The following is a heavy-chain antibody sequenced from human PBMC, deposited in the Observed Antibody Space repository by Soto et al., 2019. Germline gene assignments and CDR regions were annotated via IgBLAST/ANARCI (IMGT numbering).Heavy chain of an antibody. D-gene: IGHD5-12*01. J-gene: IGHJ4*02. Sequence: QVQLVQSGAEVKKPGSSLRVSCKASGGTFTSYTIGWVRQAPGQGLEWMGRIIPILNRAQYAQKFQGRVTITVDKSTSTAYMDLNSLRSEDTAIYFCARVEYSGHHYGDWGQGTLVTVSS. CDR3: ARVEYSGHHYGD. V-gene: IGHV1-69*02. CDR1: GGTFTSYT. CDR2: IIPILNRA.